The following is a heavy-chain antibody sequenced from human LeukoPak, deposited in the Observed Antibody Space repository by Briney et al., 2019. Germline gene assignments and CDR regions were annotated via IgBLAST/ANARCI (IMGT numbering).Heavy chain of an antibody. CDR3: ARDRGDAVKRWNYAGYNWFDP. CDR2: ISAYNGNT. CDR1: GYTFRIYG. V-gene: IGHV1-18*01. D-gene: IGHD1-7*01. Sequence: GASVKVSCKASGYTFRIYGISWLRQAPGQGLEWMGWISAYNGNTNYAQRLQGRVTMTTDTSTTTAYMELKNLRSDDTAVYYCARDRGDAVKRWNYAGYNWFDPWGQGTLVTVSS. J-gene: IGHJ5*02.